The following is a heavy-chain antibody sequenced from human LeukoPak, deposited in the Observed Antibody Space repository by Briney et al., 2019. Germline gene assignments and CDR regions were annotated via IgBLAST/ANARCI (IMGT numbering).Heavy chain of an antibody. V-gene: IGHV3-7*01. CDR2: IKQDGSEK. CDR1: GFTFSTYW. Sequence: GGSLRLSCAASGFTFSTYWMTWVRQAPGKGLEWVANIKQDGSEKYYVDSVEGRFTISRDNAKNSLYLQMNSLRAEDTAVYYCARDRNTDFWSGYYTNYFDYWGQGTLGTVSS. D-gene: IGHD3-3*01. CDR3: ARDRNTDFWSGYYTNYFDY. J-gene: IGHJ4*02.